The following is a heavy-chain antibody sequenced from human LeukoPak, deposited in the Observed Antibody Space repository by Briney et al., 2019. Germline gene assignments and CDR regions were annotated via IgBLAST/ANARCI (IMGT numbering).Heavy chain of an antibody. V-gene: IGHV4-59*11. D-gene: IGHD2-2*01. CDR3: ARVDCSSTSCYPDLYYFDY. CDR1: GGSNSSHY. J-gene: IGHJ4*02. Sequence: SETLSLTCTVSGGSNSSHYWSWIRQPPGKGLEWIGYIYYSGSTNYNPSLKSRVTISVDTSKNQFSLKLSSVTAADTAVYYCARVDCSSTSCYPDLYYFDYWGQGTLVTVSS. CDR2: IYYSGST.